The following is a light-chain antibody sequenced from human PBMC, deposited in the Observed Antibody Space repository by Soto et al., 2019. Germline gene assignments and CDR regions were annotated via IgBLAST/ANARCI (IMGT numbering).Light chain of an antibody. Sequence: EIVMTQSPATLSVSPGETATLSCRASQSVSTKLACYQHIPGQTPMLLIYNASNRATGVPGRFSGSGSGTDFTLTISSLQSEDFAVYYCLQYDDWHRTFGQGTKVDIK. CDR1: QSVSTK. J-gene: IGKJ1*01. V-gene: IGKV3-15*01. CDR2: NAS. CDR3: LQYDDWHRT.